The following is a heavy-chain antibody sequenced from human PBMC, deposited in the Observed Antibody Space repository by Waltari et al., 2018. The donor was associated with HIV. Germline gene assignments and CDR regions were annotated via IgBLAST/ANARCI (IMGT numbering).Heavy chain of an antibody. D-gene: IGHD3-16*01. V-gene: IGHV3-48*02. CDR3: ARDLIGPRII. J-gene: IGHJ4*02. CDR2: LSSSGTTI. Sequence: EVQLVESGGGLVQPGGSLRLSCAAPGFTFSSYSMNWVRQAPGKGLEWVSYLSSSGTTIYYADSVKGRFTTSRDNAKNSLYLQMNSLRDEDTAVYYCARDLIGPRIIWGQGTLVTVSS. CDR1: GFTFSSYS.